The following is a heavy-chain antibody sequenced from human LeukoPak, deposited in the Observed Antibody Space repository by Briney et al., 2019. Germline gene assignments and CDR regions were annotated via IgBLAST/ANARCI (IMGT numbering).Heavy chain of an antibody. CDR2: ISAYNGNT. J-gene: IGHJ5*02. CDR1: GYTFTSYG. D-gene: IGHD3-3*01. V-gene: IGHV1-18*01. Sequence: ASVKVPCKASGYTFTSYGISWVRQAPGQGLEWMGWISAYNGNTNYAQKLQGRVTMTTDTSTSTAYMELRSLRSDDTAVYYCARDNTDYDFWSGYWKNNWFDPWGQGTLVTVSS. CDR3: ARDNTDYDFWSGYWKNNWFDP.